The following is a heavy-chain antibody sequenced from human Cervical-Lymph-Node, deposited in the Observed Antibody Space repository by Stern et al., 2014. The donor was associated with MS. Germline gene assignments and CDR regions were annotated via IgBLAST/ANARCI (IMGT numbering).Heavy chain of an antibody. Sequence: QLQLQESGPGLVKPSQTLSLTCSVSGASIGLGTYYWSWIRQVPGKGLEWIGNICCSGTSFYNPSLKSRLSTSVDTSKNQFSLKMDSVTAADTAVYYCAKGPREGVGSVTYFYGLDVWGQGTTVIVSS. CDR3: AKGPREGVGSVTYFYGLDV. V-gene: IGHV4-31*03. CDR2: ICCSGTS. J-gene: IGHJ6*02. D-gene: IGHD3-10*01. CDR1: GASIGLGTYY.